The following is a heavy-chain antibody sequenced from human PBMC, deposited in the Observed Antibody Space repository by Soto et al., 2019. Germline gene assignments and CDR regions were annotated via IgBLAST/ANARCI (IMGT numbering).Heavy chain of an antibody. Sequence: QVQLVESGGGVVQPGRSLRLSCAASGFTFSSYAMHWVRQAPGKGLEWVAVISYDGSNKYYADSVKGRFTISRDNSKNALYVQMNSLRAEDTDVYYCARPTGDFWSGYFDYWGQGTLVTVSS. J-gene: IGHJ4*02. CDR3: ARPTGDFWSGYFDY. V-gene: IGHV3-30-3*01. CDR2: ISYDGSNK. D-gene: IGHD3-3*01. CDR1: GFTFSSYA.